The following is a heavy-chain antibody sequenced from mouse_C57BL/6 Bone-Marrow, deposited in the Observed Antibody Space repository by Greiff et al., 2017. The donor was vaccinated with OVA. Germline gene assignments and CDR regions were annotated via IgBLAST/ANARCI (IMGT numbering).Heavy chain of an antibody. CDR3: ARVGYYGRLAY. J-gene: IGHJ3*01. CDR1: GFTFSSYA. D-gene: IGHD1-1*01. Sequence: EVMLVESGGGLVKPGGSLKLSCAASGFTFSSYAMSWVRQTPEKRLEWVATISDGGSYTYYPDNVKGRFTISRDNAKNNLYLQMSHLKSEDTAMYYCARVGYYGRLAYWGQGTLVTVSA. CDR2: ISDGGSYT. V-gene: IGHV5-4*03.